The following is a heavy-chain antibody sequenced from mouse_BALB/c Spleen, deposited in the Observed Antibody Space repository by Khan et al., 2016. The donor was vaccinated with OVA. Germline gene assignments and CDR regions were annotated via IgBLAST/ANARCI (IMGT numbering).Heavy chain of an antibody. V-gene: IGHV9-1*02. CDR1: GYTFTNYG. J-gene: IGHJ1*01. Sequence: QIQLVQSGPELKKPGETVKISCKASGYTFTNYGMNWVKQAPGKGLKWMGWINTYTGEPTYTDDFKGRFAFSLETSASTAYLQINNLKNEDMATYFCARGASYWYFDVWGAATTVTVSS. CDR3: ARGASYWYFDV. CDR2: INTYTGEP.